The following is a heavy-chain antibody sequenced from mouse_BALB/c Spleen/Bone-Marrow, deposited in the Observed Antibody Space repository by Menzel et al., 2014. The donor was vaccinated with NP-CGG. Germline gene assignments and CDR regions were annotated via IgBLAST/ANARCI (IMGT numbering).Heavy chain of an antibody. J-gene: IGHJ4*01. CDR2: IWGGGNT. CDR1: GFSLSRYS. CDR3: ARFITTGTMDY. V-gene: IGHV2-6-4*01. Sequence: VQGVESGPGLVAPSQSLSITCTVSGFSLSRYSIHWVRQPPGEGLEWLGVIWGGGNTDYNPALKSRLSISKDNSKSXVFLKMNSLQTDDTAMYYRARFITTGTMDYWGQGTSATVSS. D-gene: IGHD1-1*01.